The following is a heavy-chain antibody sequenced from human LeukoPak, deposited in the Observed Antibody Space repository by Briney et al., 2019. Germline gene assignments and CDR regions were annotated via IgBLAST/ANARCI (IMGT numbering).Heavy chain of an antibody. CDR2: ISSSGSTI. J-gene: IGHJ4*02. V-gene: IGHV3-11*01. CDR1: GFTFSDYY. D-gene: IGHD2-21*01. CDR3: AKEVSIISRGLDY. Sequence: PGGSLRLSCAASGFTFSDYYMSWIRQAPGKGLEWVSYISSSGSTIYYADSVKGRFTISRDNAKNSLYLQMNSLRAEDTAVYYCAKEVSIISRGLDYWGQGILVSVSS.